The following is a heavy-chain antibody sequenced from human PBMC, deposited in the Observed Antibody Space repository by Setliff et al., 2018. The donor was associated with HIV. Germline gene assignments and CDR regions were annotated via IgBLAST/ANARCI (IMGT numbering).Heavy chain of an antibody. J-gene: IGHJ4*02. V-gene: IGHV4-59*12. Sequence: KTSETLSLTCTVSGGSISSDYWSWIRQPPGKGLEWIGYIYYSGSTNYNPSLKSRVTISVDTSKNQFSLNLRSVTAADTAVYYCARETYDYVWGTYRYRPRHFDYWGQGTLVRLL. CDR2: IYYSGST. D-gene: IGHD3-16*02. CDR1: GGSISSDY. CDR3: ARETYDYVWGTYRYRPRHFDY.